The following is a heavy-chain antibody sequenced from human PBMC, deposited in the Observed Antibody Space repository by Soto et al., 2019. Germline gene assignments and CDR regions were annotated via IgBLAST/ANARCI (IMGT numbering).Heavy chain of an antibody. CDR3: AKDPHYDILTGYSLDY. CDR1: GFTFSSYA. D-gene: IGHD3-9*01. Sequence: GGSLRLSCAASGFTFSSYAMSWVRQAPGKGLEWVSAISGSGGSTYYADSVKGRFTISRDNSKNTLYLQMNSLRAEDTAVYYCAKDPHYDILTGYSLDYWGQGTLVTVSS. CDR2: ISGSGGST. V-gene: IGHV3-23*01. J-gene: IGHJ4*02.